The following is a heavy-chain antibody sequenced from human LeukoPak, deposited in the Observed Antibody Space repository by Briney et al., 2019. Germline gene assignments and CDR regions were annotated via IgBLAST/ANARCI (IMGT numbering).Heavy chain of an antibody. CDR2: MNPESGNT. CDR1: VYTFTGYY. J-gene: IGHJ4*02. CDR3: ARGRPTNLNGIY. D-gene: IGHD1-1*01. V-gene: IGHV1-2*02. Sequence: ASVKVSCKACVYTFTGYYLHWVRQAPGQGLEWMGWMNPESGNTNYAQRFQGRVTMTWDTSINTAYMELSSLRSDDTAVYYCARGRPTNLNGIYWGQGTLVTVSS.